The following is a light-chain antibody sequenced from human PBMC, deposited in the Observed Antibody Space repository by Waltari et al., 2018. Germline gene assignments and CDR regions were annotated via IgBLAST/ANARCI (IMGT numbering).Light chain of an antibody. Sequence: DVVMTQSPLSLPVIFGQPASISCRSSQSLVNGDGNTYLSWFQQRPGQSPRRLIYKVSNRDSGVPDRFSGSGSGTDFTLKISRVEAEDIAIYYCMQGVHWPRSFGQGTKLEIK. CDR2: KVS. J-gene: IGKJ1*01. CDR3: MQGVHWPRS. CDR1: QSLVNGDGNTY. V-gene: IGKV2-30*01.